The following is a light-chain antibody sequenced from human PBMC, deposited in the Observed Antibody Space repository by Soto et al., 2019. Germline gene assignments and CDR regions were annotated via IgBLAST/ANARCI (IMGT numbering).Light chain of an antibody. CDR3: QQLNSHPRT. CDR1: QAIFYY. J-gene: IGKJ2*01. V-gene: IGKV1-9*01. Sequence: DIPLTQSPIFLSASVGDRVTISCRASQAIFYYLAWYQQKPGKAPNLLIFGASTLQSGVPSRFSGSGSGTEFTLTISSLQPEDFATYYCQQLNSHPRTFGQGTKLEIK. CDR2: GAS.